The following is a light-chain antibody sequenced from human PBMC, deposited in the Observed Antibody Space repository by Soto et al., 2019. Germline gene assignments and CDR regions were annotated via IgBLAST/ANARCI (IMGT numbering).Light chain of an antibody. Sequence: DIQMTQSPSSLSASVGDRVTITCQASQDISNYLNWYQQKPGKAPKLLIYDASNLETGVPSRFSGSESGTDFTFTISSLQPEDIATYYCQQYDNLILTFGPGTKVDIK. CDR2: DAS. CDR1: QDISNY. CDR3: QQYDNLILT. J-gene: IGKJ3*01. V-gene: IGKV1-33*01.